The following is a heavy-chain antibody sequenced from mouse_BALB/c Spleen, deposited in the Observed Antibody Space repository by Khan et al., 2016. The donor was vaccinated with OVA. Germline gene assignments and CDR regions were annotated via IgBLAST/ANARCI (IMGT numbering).Heavy chain of an antibody. CDR1: GFSLTGYG. V-gene: IGHV2-6-7*01. J-gene: IGHJ4*01. Sequence: VQLQESGPGLVAPSQSLSITCTVSGFSLTGYGVNWVRQPPGKGLEWLGMIWGDGSTDYNSALKSRLNLSKDNSKSQVLLKMNSLQTDDTARYYCARAYYGNYREAMDYWGHGTSVTVSS. CDR2: IWGDGST. CDR3: ARAYYGNYREAMDY. D-gene: IGHD2-10*01.